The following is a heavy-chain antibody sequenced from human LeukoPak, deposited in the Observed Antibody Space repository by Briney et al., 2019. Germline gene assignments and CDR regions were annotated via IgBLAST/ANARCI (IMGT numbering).Heavy chain of an antibody. V-gene: IGHV3-33*08. Sequence: PGGSLRLSCAASGFTFDDYGMSWVRQAPGKGLEWVAVIWYDGDNKYYEDSVKGRFTISRDNSKNTLYLQMNSLRAEDTAVYYCARGPPHRTTMIVEIVDAFDVWGQGTMVTVSS. D-gene: IGHD3-22*01. CDR3: ARGPPHRTTMIVEIVDAFDV. CDR1: GFTFDDYG. CDR2: IWYDGDNK. J-gene: IGHJ3*01.